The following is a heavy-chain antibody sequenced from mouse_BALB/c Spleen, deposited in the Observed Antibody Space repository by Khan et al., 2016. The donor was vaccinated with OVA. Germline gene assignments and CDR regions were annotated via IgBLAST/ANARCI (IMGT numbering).Heavy chain of an antibody. V-gene: IGHV1-77*01. CDR2: IYPRSGNT. CDR3: ARRNYFGYTFAY. Sequence: QVQLQQPGAELARPGASVKLSCKASGYTFTDYYINWVKQRTGQGLEWIGEIYPRSGNTYYNEKFKGKATLTADKSSSIAYMQLSSLTSEDSAVYFFARRNYFGYTFAYWGQGTLVTVSA. J-gene: IGHJ3*01. D-gene: IGHD1-2*01. CDR1: GYTFTDYY.